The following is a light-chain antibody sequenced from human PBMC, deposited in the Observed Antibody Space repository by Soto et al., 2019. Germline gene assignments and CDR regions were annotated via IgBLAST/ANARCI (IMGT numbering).Light chain of an antibody. V-gene: IGKV3-20*01. CDR2: DAT. Sequence: EIVLTQSPGTLSLSPGERATLSCRASQSVTSTYLAWYQQKPGQALRLLIYDATSRATGIPERFSGSGSGTDFTITISRLEPEDFAVYYCQQYGSTPPTFGQGTKLEIK. CDR1: QSVTSTY. CDR3: QQYGSTPPT. J-gene: IGKJ2*01.